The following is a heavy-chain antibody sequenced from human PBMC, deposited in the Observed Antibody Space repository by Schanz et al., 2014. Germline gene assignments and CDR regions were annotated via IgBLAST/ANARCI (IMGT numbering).Heavy chain of an antibody. CDR2: ISNGGSDE. Sequence: QVRLVESGGGVVQPGRSLRLSCAASGFTLSSYGMHWVRQAPGKGLEWVAGISNGGSDEYYVDSVKGRITISRDNSKNTVHLQMNSLRAEDTAVYYCARKMKLGVYGGKGHDSLDIWGQGTLVTVSS. CDR3: ARKMKLGVYGGKGHDSLDI. CDR1: GFTLSSYG. D-gene: IGHD4-17*01. V-gene: IGHV3-30*03. J-gene: IGHJ3*02.